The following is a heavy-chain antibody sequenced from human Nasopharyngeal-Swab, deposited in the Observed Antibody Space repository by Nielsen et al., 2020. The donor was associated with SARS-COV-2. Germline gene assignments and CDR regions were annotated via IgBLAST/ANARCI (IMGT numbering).Heavy chain of an antibody. CDR3: ARDISPYCSSTSCYGPFYYYYGMDV. CDR2: ISSSSSYI. D-gene: IGHD2-2*01. J-gene: IGHJ6*02. Sequence: VRQAPGKGLEWVSSISSSSSYIYYADSVKGRFTIPRDNAKNSLYLQMNSLRAEDTAVYYCARDISPYCSSTSCYGPFYYYYGMDVWGQGTTVTVSS. V-gene: IGHV3-21*01.